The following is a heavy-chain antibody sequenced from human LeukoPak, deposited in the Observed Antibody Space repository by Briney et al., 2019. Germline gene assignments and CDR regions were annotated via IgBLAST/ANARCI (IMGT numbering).Heavy chain of an antibody. D-gene: IGHD6-19*01. Sequence: GGSLRLSCAGSGFTVSSNHMSWVRQTPGKGLEWVSVIFNGDKTVYADSVKGRFTISRDNSKNTLDLQMNSLRAEDTAVYFCVRASQWLAFDSWGQGTLVTVSS. CDR1: GFTVSSNH. V-gene: IGHV3-66*01. CDR2: IFNGDKT. CDR3: VRASQWLAFDS. J-gene: IGHJ4*02.